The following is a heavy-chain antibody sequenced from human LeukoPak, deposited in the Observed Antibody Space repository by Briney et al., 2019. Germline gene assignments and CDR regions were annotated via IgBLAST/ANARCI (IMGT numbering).Heavy chain of an antibody. J-gene: IGHJ4*02. D-gene: IGHD6-19*01. CDR2: IFHSGST. CDR1: GGSISSYY. Sequence: PSETLSLTCTVSGGSISSYYWNWIRQPPGKGLEWIGHIFHSGSTNYNPSLKSRVTMSVDTSKNQFSLKLSSVTAADTAVYYCAREASSGWHIDYWGQGTLVTVSS. CDR3: AREASSGWHIDY. V-gene: IGHV4-59*01.